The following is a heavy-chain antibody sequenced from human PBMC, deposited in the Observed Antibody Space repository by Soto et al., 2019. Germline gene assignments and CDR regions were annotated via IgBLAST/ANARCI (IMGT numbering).Heavy chain of an antibody. CDR3: MAGAYFGDY. CDR2: ISFDARNK. V-gene: IGHV3-30*03. Sequence: GGSLRLSCAASGFTFSSYGMQWVRQAPGKGLEWVALISFDARNKYYSDSVKGRFTISRDNSKNTLYLQTNSLRAEDTAVYYCMAGAYFGDYWGQGTLVTVSS. D-gene: IGHD6-19*01. CDR1: GFTFSSYG. J-gene: IGHJ4*02.